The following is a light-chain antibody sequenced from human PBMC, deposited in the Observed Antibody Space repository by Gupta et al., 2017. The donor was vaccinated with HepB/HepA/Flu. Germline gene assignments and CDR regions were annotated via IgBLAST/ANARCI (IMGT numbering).Light chain of an antibody. V-gene: IGKV1-5*03. J-gene: IGKJ1*01. CDR2: KAS. CDR1: QSISSW. Sequence: IHITQSPSTLSASVGDRVTITCRASQSISSWLAWYQQKPGKAPKLLIYKASSLESGVPSRFSGSGSGTQFTLTISSLQPDDFATYYCQQYNSYSPFGQGTKVEIK. CDR3: QQYNSYSP.